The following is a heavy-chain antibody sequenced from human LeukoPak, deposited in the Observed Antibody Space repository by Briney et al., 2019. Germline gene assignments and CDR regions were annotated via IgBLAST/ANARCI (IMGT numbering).Heavy chain of an antibody. CDR3: ARHERGQDGAYYGGFDY. Sequence: PSETLSLTCAVYGGSFSGYYWSWIRQPPGKGLEWIGEINHSGSTNYNPSLKSRVTISVDTSKNQFSLKLSSVTAADTAVYCCARHERGQDGAYYGGFDYWGRGTLVTVSS. CDR2: INHSGST. V-gene: IGHV4-34*01. J-gene: IGHJ4*02. D-gene: IGHD4-23*01. CDR1: GGSFSGYY.